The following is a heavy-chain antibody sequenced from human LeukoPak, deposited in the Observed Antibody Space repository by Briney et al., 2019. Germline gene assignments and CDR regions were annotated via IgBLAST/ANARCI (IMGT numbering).Heavy chain of an antibody. V-gene: IGHV3-21*01. CDR3: ARGFEWEPLNNH. CDR1: GFTFSSYS. D-gene: IGHD1-26*01. CDR2: ISSSSSYI. J-gene: IGHJ5*02. Sequence: GGSLRLSCAASGFTFSSYSMNWVRQAPGKGLEWCSSISSSSSYIYYADSVKGRFTISRDNAKNSLYLQMNSLRAEDTAVYYCARGFEWEPLNNHWGQGTLVTV.